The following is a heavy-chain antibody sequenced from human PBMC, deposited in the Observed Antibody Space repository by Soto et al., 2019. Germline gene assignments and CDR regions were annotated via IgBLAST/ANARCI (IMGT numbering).Heavy chain of an antibody. CDR3: AKALGELSPESYDY. CDR2: ISYDGINK. J-gene: IGHJ4*02. V-gene: IGHV3-30*18. D-gene: IGHD3-16*02. Sequence: GGSLRLSCEASGFSFSSYGMHWVRQAPGKGREWVAFISYDGINKYYVVSVQGRFTIFRDSFRNALYLQMNSLRPEDTAVYYCAKALGELSPESYDYWGQGT. CDR1: GFSFSSYG.